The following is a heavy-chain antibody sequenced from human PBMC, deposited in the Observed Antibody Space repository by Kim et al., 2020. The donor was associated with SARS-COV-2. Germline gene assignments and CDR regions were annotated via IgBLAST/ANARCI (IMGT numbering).Heavy chain of an antibody. J-gene: IGHJ3*02. CDR1: GDSVSSNSAA. CDR2: TYYRSKWYN. V-gene: IGHV6-1*01. D-gene: IGHD3-9*01. Sequence: SQTLSLTCAISGDSVSSNSAAWNWIRQSPSRGLEWLGRTYYRSKWYNDYAVSVKSRITINPDTSKNQFSLQLNSVTPEDTAVYYCASETYYDILTGYYSAFDIWGQGTMVTVSS. CDR3: ASETYYDILTGYYSAFDI.